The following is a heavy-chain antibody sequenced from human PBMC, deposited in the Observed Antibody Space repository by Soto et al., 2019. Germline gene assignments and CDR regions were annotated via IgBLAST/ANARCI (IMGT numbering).Heavy chain of an antibody. CDR1: GFTFSDHY. J-gene: IGHJ6*02. D-gene: IGHD1-26*01. Sequence: PGGSLRLSCAASGFTFSDHYMDCVRQAPGKGLEWVGRTRNKANSYTTEYAASVKGRFTISRDDSKNSLYLQMNSLKTEDTAVYYCARDRSGGVGATYYYGMDVWGQGTTVTVSS. CDR3: ARDRSGGVGATYYYGMDV. V-gene: IGHV3-72*01. CDR2: TRNKANSYTT.